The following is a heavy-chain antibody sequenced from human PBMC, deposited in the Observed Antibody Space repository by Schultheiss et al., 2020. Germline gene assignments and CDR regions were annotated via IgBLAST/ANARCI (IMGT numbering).Heavy chain of an antibody. V-gene: IGHV4-34*01. Sequence: SETLSLTCAVYGGSFSGYYWSWIRQPPGKGLEWIGEINHSGSTNYNPSLKSRVTMSVDTSKNQFSLKLSSVTAADTAVYYCARTSGSYWLDYWGQGTLVTVSS. D-gene: IGHD1-26*01. CDR3: ARTSGSYWLDY. CDR2: INHSGST. J-gene: IGHJ4*02. CDR1: GGSFSGYY.